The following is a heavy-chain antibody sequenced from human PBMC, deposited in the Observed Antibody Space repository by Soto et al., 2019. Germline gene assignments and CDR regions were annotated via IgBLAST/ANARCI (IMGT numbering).Heavy chain of an antibody. D-gene: IGHD4-17*01. J-gene: IGHJ1*01. CDR2: IYPGDSDT. CDR3: ARPPRDYCDATEF. Sequence: MCRLRQIPGKLLGLMGIIYPGDSDTIYTPSFKGQVTISADKSISTASLQSSSLKASDTAMYYCARPPRDYCDATEFWGQGTLVTVSS. V-gene: IGHV5-51*01.